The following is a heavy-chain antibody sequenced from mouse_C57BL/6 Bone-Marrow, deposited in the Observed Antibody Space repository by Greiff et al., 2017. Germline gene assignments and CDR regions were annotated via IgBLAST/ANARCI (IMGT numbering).Heavy chain of an antibody. CDR3: ARPRLRRGEYYAMDY. Sequence: EVQRVESGGGLVKPGGSLKLSCAPSGFTFSDYGMHWVRQAPEKGLEWVAYISSGSSTIYYADTVKGRFTISRDNAKNTLFLQMTSLRSEDTAMYYCARPRLRRGEYYAMDYWGQGTSVTVSS. V-gene: IGHV5-17*01. CDR1: GFTFSDYG. CDR2: ISSGSSTI. J-gene: IGHJ4*01. D-gene: IGHD2-4*01.